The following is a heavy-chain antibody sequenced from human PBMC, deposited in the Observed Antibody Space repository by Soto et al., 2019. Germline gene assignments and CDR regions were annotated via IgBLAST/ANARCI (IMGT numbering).Heavy chain of an antibody. Sequence: SETLSLTCTVSGGSINNYSWSWIRQPPGKGLEWIGYIYHSGSTYYNPSLKSRVTISVDRSKNQLSLKLSSVTAADTAVYYCARAGGRVGWFDPWGQGTLVTVPQ. D-gene: IGHD2-15*01. V-gene: IGHV4-30-2*01. CDR2: IYHSGST. J-gene: IGHJ5*02. CDR3: ARAGGRVGWFDP. CDR1: GGSINNYS.